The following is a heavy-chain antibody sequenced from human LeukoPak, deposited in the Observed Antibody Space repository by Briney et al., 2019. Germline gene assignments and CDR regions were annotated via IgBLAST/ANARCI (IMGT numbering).Heavy chain of an antibody. V-gene: IGHV3-33*01. J-gene: IGHJ6*02. CDR2: IWYDGSNK. D-gene: IGHD1-26*01. Sequence: AGGSLRLSCAASGFTVSSYGMHWVRQAPGKGLEWVAVIWYDGSNKYYADSVKSRFTISRDNSRNTLYLQMNSLRAEDTAVYYCARDRWELPPDGMDVWGQGTTVTVSS. CDR1: GFTVSSYG. CDR3: ARDRWELPPDGMDV.